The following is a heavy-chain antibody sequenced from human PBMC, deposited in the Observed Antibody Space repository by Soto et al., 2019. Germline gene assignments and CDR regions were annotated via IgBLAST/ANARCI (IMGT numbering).Heavy chain of an antibody. Sequence: ASVKVSCKASGYTFTGYYMHWVRQAPGQGLEWMGWINPNSGGTNYAQKFQGWVTMTRDTSISTAYMELSRLRSDDTAVYYCARGSGSYGMPHPLYYYYGMDVWGQGTTVTVSS. V-gene: IGHV1-2*04. CDR2: INPNSGGT. CDR3: ARGSGSYGMPHPLYYYYGMDV. J-gene: IGHJ6*02. CDR1: GYTFTGYY. D-gene: IGHD6-19*01.